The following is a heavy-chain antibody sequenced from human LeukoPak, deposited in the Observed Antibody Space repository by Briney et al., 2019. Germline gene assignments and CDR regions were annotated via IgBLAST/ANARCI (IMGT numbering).Heavy chain of an antibody. Sequence: GGSLRLSCAASGFTLSDHYMDWVRQAPGKGLEWVGCTRNKANSYTTEYAASVKGRFTISRDDSKNSLYLQMNSLKTEDTAVYYCARVRRYYGSGHQNSYYYYYGMDVWGQGTTVTVSS. CDR3: ARVRRYYGSGHQNSYYYYYGMDV. CDR2: TRNKANSYTT. V-gene: IGHV3-72*01. D-gene: IGHD3-10*01. J-gene: IGHJ6*02. CDR1: GFTLSDHY.